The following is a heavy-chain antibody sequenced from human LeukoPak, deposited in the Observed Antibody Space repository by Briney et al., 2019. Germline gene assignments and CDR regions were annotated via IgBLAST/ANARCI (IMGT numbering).Heavy chain of an antibody. CDR2: IYYNGYT. Sequence: SETLSLTCAVSGGSISSSNWWSWVRQPPGKGLEWIGCIYYNGYTYYTSSLESRVTIFVNTSKNQFSLKLISVTAADTAVYYCARGYCSGGSCFLNYYYGMDVWGQGTTVTVSS. J-gene: IGHJ6*02. CDR1: GGSISSSNW. CDR3: ARGYCSGGSCFLNYYYGMDV. V-gene: IGHV4-4*02. D-gene: IGHD2-15*01.